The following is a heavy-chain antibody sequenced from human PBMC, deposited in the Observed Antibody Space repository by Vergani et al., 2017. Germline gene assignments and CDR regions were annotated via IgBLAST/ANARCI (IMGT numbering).Heavy chain of an antibody. CDR1: GDSISSGVYY. CDR2: IYSTGST. Sequence: QVQLQESGPGLVKPSQTLSLTCSVPGDSISSGVYYWNWIRQHPGKGLEWIGYIYSTGSTHHNPSLRRRINMSVDTSKNQFSLKLNSVTAADTAMYYWARMGGYDDGDAFRIGYFDSWGPGILVTVSS. J-gene: IGHJ4*02. CDR3: ARMGGYDDGDAFRIGYFDS. V-gene: IGHV4-31*03. D-gene: IGHD2-21*01.